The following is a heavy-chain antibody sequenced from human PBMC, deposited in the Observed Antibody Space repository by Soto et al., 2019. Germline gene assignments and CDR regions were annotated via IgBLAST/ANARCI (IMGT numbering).Heavy chain of an antibody. CDR3: AREQGAITRVRGDVDY. J-gene: IGHJ4*02. CDR2: IRKTASGATA. D-gene: IGHD3-10*01. V-gene: IGHV3-49*03. Sequence: HPGGSLRLSCTASGFTFGDYSMSWFRQAPGKGLERVSFIRKTASGATAEYAASVKGRFTISRDDSKSIAYLQMNSLKSEDTAVYYCAREQGAITRVRGDVDYWGQGTLVTVSS. CDR1: GFTFGDYS.